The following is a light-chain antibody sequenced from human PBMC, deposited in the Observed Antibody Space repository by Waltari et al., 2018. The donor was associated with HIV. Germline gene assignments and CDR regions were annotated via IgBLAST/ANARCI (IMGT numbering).Light chain of an antibody. V-gene: IGLV2-14*03. J-gene: IGLJ3*02. CDR2: EVT. CDR1: TSDFGRYNS. CDR3: TTHTTTDTLM. Sequence: QSALTQPASVSGSPGQSVTISCTATTSDFGRYNSVSWYQQHPGNVPKVIIYEVTSRPSCVPHRFSGSRSGNTASLTISGLQAEDESVYYCTTHTTTDTLMFGGGTKLTVL.